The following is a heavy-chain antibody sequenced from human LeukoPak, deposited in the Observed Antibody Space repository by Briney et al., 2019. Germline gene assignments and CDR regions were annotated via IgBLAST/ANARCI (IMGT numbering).Heavy chain of an antibody. CDR3: ARGLSXXXDSSGPPGDY. V-gene: IGHV4-34*01. D-gene: IGHD3-22*01. CDR2: INHSGST. CDR1: SGSFSGYY. J-gene: IGHJ4*02. Sequence: SETLPLTCAVYSGSFSGYYWSWIRQPPGKGLEWIGEINHSGSTNYNPSLKSRVTISVDTSKNQFSLKLSSVTAADTAVYYCARGLSXXXDSSGPPGDYWGQGTLVTVSS.